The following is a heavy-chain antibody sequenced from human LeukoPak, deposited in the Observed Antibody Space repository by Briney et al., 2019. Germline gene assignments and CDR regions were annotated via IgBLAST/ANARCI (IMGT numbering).Heavy chain of an antibody. CDR2: ISSSSSYI. D-gene: IGHD1-26*01. CDR3: ARGNIVGATFDY. CDR1: GFTLSSYS. J-gene: IGHJ4*02. Sequence: GGSLRLSCAASGFTLSSYSMNWVRQAPGKGLEWVSSISSSSSYIYCADSVKARFTNSRDNAKNSMYLQMNSLSAEDTAVYYSARGNIVGATFDYWGQGTLVTVSS. V-gene: IGHV3-21*01.